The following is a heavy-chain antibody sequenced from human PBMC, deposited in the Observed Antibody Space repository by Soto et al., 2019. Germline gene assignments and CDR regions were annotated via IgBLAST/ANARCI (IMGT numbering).Heavy chain of an antibody. CDR2: ISSNGGST. CDR1: GFTFSSYA. J-gene: IGHJ4*02. CDR3: VKSTIVVAAYYFDY. D-gene: IGHD3-22*01. V-gene: IGHV3-64D*06. Sequence: PGGSLRLSCTASGFTFSSYAMHWVRQAPGKGLEYVSAISSNGGSTYYADSVKGRFTISRDNSMNTPYLQMSSLRDEDTAVYYCVKSTIVVAAYYFDYWGQGTLVTVSS.